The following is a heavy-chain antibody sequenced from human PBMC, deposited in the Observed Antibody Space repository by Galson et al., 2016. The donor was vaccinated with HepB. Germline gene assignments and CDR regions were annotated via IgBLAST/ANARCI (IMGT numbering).Heavy chain of an antibody. CDR2: ISGSGKSK. V-gene: IGHV3-23*01. CDR1: GFSFSGAG. Sequence: SLRLSCAASGFSFSGAGMSWVRQAPGKGLEWISVISGSGKSKFSADAVRGRFAVSRDNSKNTLYLQMDRLRGEDTAVYYREKDLWDSLTPGAFDVWGQGTTVTVSS. CDR3: EKDLWDSLTPGAFDV. D-gene: IGHD1-26*01. J-gene: IGHJ3*01.